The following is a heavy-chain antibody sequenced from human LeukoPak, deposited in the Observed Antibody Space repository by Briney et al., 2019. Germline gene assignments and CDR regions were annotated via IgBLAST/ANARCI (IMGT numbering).Heavy chain of an antibody. D-gene: IGHD3-16*01. CDR3: ARTFRGYYFDY. Sequence: PGGSLRISCVASGFTFSSYWMSWVRQAPGKGLEWVSYISSSGSTIYYADSVKGRFTISRDNAKNSLYLQMNSLRAEDTAVYYCARTFRGYYFDYWGQGTLVTVSS. J-gene: IGHJ4*02. CDR1: GFTFSSYW. CDR2: ISSSGSTI. V-gene: IGHV3-48*04.